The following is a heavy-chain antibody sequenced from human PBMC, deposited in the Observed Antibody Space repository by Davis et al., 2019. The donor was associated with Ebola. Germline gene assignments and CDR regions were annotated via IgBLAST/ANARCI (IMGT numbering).Heavy chain of an antibody. D-gene: IGHD5-24*01. J-gene: IGHJ4*02. CDR2: ISSNGGST. CDR1: GFTFSSYA. Sequence: GGSLRLSCAASGFTFSSYAMHWVRQAPGKGLEYVSAISSNGGSTYYANSVKGRFTISRDNAKNSLYLQMNSLRDEDTAVYYCARERWLQSYYFDYWGQGTLVTVSS. V-gene: IGHV3-64*01. CDR3: ARERWLQSYYFDY.